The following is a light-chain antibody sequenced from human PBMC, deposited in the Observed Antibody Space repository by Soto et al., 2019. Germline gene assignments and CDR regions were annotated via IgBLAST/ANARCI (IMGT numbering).Light chain of an antibody. V-gene: IGKV3-15*01. Sequence: EILMTQSPSTLSVSAGERVTISCRASQSVSSNLAWYQQKPGQATRLLIYCASTRANGIPARFSGSGSGTKFTPPISSRQSQDFSFYYYQQYNNWHPITFGQGTRLEIK. CDR1: QSVSSN. J-gene: IGKJ5*01. CDR2: CAS. CDR3: QQYNNWHPIT.